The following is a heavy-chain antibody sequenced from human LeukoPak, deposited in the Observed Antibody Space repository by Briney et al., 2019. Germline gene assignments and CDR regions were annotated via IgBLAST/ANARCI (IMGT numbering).Heavy chain of an antibody. CDR2: ISYSGST. CDR1: GGSVTSGTYY. D-gene: IGHD3-22*01. J-gene: IGHJ4*02. Sequence: SETLSLTCTVSGGSVTSGTYYWSWIRQPPGKGLEWIGYISYSGSTNYNPSLKSRVTISVDTSKNQFSLNLSSVTAADTAVYYCATLGEYYDSSGYYYNWGQGTLVTVSS. CDR3: ATLGEYYDSSGYYYN. V-gene: IGHV4-61*01.